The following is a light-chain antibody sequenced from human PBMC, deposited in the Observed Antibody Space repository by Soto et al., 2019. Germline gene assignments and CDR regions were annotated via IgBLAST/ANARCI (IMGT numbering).Light chain of an antibody. CDR2: AAS. CDR1: QTISTY. V-gene: IGKV1-39*01. CDR3: QQSHSIPYI. J-gene: IGKJ2*01. Sequence: DIQMTQSPSSLSASVGDRVTITCRASQTISTYLNWYQQKPGKAPKLLIYAASSLQSGVPSRFSGSGSGTDFTLTISSLQPEDFATYFCQQSHSIPYIFGQGTKPQLK.